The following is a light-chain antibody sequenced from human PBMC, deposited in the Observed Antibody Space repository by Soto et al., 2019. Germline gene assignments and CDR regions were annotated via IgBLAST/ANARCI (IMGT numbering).Light chain of an antibody. CDR1: STDIGGYNH. CDR2: DVS. V-gene: IGLV2-14*01. J-gene: IGLJ1*01. CDR3: SSYTSSNTFYV. Sequence: QSALTQPASVSGSPGQSITVSCSGTSTDIGGYNHVSWYQQRPGKAPKLMIYDVSSRPSWVSNRFSGSKSGNTASLIISGLQAEDEAEYYCSSYTSSNTFYVFGTGTKVTVL.